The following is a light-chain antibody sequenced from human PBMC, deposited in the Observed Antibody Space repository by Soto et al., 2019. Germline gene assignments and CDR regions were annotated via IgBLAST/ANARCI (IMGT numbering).Light chain of an antibody. CDR1: SSDVGAYNF. CDR3: CSYVGGNPSYV. Sequence: QSALTQPRSVSGSPGQSVTISCTGTSSDVGAYNFVSWFQQHPGKVPKIMIYEVFKRPSGVSDRFSGSKSGNTASLTISGLQADDEADYYCCSYVGGNPSYVFGTGTKVTVL. V-gene: IGLV2-11*01. J-gene: IGLJ1*01. CDR2: EVF.